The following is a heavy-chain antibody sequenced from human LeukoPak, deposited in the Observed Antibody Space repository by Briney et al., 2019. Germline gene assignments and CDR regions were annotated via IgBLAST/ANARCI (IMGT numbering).Heavy chain of an antibody. CDR1: GFTFSSYS. D-gene: IGHD1-26*01. CDR2: ISSSSSTI. J-gene: IGHJ6*03. V-gene: IGHV3-48*01. CDR3: AKDSKIVGATFRSYHYMDV. Sequence: PGGSLRLSCAASGFTFSSYSMNWVRQAPGKGLEWVSYISSSSSTIYYADFVRGRFTISRDNSRNTLYLQMNSLRAEDTAVYYCAKDSKIVGATFRSYHYMDVWGKGTAVTVSS.